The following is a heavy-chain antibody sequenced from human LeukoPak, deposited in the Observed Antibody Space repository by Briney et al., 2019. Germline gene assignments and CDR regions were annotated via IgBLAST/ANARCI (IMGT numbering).Heavy chain of an antibody. V-gene: IGHV3-33*01. J-gene: IGHJ4*02. CDR2: IWYDGSNK. D-gene: IGHD5-24*01. Sequence: PGGSLRLSCAASGFTFSSYGMHWVRQAPGKGLEWVAVIWYDGSNKYYADSVKGRFTISRDNSKNTLYLQMNSLRAEDTAVYYCARVEMATLVDYWGQGTLVTVSS. CDR3: ARVEMATLVDY. CDR1: GFTFSSYG.